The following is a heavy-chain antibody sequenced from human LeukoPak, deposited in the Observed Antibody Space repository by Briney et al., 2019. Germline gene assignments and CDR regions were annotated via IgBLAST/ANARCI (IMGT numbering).Heavy chain of an antibody. J-gene: IGHJ4*02. Sequence: GGSLRLSCAASGFTFSRYAMSWVRQAPGRGLEWVSAISGSGGSTYYADSVKGRFAISRDNSKNTLYLQMNSLRAEDTAVYYCAKQPFYCSSTSCSAFFDYWGQGTLVTVSS. CDR2: ISGSGGST. CDR3: AKQPFYCSSTSCSAFFDY. D-gene: IGHD2-2*01. CDR1: GFTFSRYA. V-gene: IGHV3-23*01.